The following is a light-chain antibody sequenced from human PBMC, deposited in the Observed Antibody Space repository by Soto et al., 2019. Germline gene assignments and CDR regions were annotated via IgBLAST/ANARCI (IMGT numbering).Light chain of an antibody. V-gene: IGKV3-15*01. CDR3: YQHLVRTTLT. CDR1: ESVMSG. Sequence: EVVMTQSPATLSVPPGDRATLSCRASESVMSGLAWYQQKPGQAPSLLIYGGSIRAADVPDSVRGSGSGTEVTLIISTRQYGGFVVCYCYQHLVRTTLTFGQGT. CDR2: GGS. J-gene: IGKJ5*01.